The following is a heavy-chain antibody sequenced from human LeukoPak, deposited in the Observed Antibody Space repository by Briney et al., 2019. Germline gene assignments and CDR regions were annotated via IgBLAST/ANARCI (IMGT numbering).Heavy chain of an antibody. V-gene: IGHV4-31*03. CDR3: ARYYGHFDY. J-gene: IGHJ4*02. Sequence: SETLSLTCTVSGGSISSGGYYWSCNRRHPGQDLVWVVYIYYSESTYYNPSLKSRVTISVDTSKNQFSLKLISETATDSAVYYCARYYGHFDYWGQGTLVTVSS. CDR2: IYYSEST. CDR1: GGSISSGGYY. D-gene: IGHD4-17*01.